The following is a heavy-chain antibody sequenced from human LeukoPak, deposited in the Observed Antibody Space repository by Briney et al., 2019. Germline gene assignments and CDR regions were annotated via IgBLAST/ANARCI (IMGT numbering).Heavy chain of an antibody. V-gene: IGHV3-30-3*01. J-gene: IGHJ4*02. CDR2: ISYDGSNK. D-gene: IGHD3-16*01. Sequence: GGSLRLSSAASGFTFSSYAMHWVRQAPGKGLEWVAVISYDGSNKYYADSVKGRFTISRDNSKNTLYLQMNSLRAEDTAVYYCAREGLSGLDYWGQGTLVTVSS. CDR1: GFTFSSYA. CDR3: AREGLSGLDY.